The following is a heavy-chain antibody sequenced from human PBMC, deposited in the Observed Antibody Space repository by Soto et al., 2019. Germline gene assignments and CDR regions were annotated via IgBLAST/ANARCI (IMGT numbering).Heavy chain of an antibody. J-gene: IGHJ4*02. V-gene: IGHV3-33*01. CDR3: ARDRIHYFEY. CDR2: IWYDGSNK. Sequence: GGSLRLSCAASVFTFSGYFMHWFRQAPGKGLEWVAVIWYDGSNKYYADSVKGRFTISRDNSKNTLYLQMNRLRAEDTAAYYCARDRIHYFEYWEQGNLVAVTS. CDR1: VFTFSGYF. D-gene: IGHD1-20*01.